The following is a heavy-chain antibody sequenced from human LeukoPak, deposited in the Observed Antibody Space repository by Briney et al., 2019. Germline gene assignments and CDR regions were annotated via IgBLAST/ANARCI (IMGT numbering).Heavy chain of an antibody. CDR3: ASDSPTYYDFWSGYYTEWY. J-gene: IGHJ4*02. D-gene: IGHD3-3*01. Sequence: GGSLRLSCAASGFTFTSYAMSWVRQAPGKGLEWVSAISGSGGSTYYADSVKGRFTISRDNSKNTLYLQMNSLRAEDTAVYYCASDSPTYYDFWSGYYTEWYWGQGTLVTVSS. V-gene: IGHV3-23*01. CDR1: GFTFTSYA. CDR2: ISGSGGST.